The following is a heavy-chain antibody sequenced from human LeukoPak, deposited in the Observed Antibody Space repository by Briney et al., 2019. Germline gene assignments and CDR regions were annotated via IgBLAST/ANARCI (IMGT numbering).Heavy chain of an antibody. Sequence: GGSLRLSCAASGFTFSSYSMNWVRQAPGKGLEWVSYISSSSSTIYYADSVKGRFTISRDNAKNSLYLQMNSLRAEDTAVYFCARGGGLGVWGQGATVTVSS. V-gene: IGHV3-48*01. CDR2: ISSSSSTI. CDR1: GFTFSSYS. CDR3: ARGGGLGV. D-gene: IGHD3-16*01. J-gene: IGHJ6*02.